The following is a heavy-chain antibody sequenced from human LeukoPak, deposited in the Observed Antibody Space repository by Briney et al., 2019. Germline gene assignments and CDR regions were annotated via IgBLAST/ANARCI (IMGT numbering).Heavy chain of an antibody. CDR3: ARVRGTVAIDY. CDR1: GGSFSGYY. J-gene: IGHJ4*02. D-gene: IGHD5-12*01. CDR2: INHSGNI. Sequence: PSETLSLTCAVYGGSFSGYYWSWIRQTPGKGLVWIGEINHSGNINYNPSLKSRFIILVDTSKNQFSLRMRSVTAADTAVYYCARVRGTVAIDYWSQGTLVTVSS. V-gene: IGHV4-34*01.